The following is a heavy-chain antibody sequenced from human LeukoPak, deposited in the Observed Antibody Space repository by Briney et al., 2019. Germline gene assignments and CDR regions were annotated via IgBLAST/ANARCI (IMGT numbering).Heavy chain of an antibody. CDR1: GYTFTGYY. D-gene: IGHD6-13*01. CDR3: ARVSSSSPTYYFDY. CDR2: IIPIFGTA. V-gene: IGHV1-69*13. J-gene: IGHJ4*02. Sequence: GASVKVSCKASGYTFTGYYMHWVRQAPGQGLEWMGGIIPIFGTANYAQKFQGRVTITADESTSTAYMELSSLRSEDTAVYYCARVSSSSPTYYFDYWGQGTLVTVSS.